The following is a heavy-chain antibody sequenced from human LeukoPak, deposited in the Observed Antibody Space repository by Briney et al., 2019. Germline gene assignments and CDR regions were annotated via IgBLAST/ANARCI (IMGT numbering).Heavy chain of an antibody. J-gene: IGHJ4*02. D-gene: IGHD3-9*01. Sequence: GGSLRLSCAASGLTFRSYAMNWVRQAPGKGLEWVSAISGSGDNTYYAHSVKGRFTISRDNSKNTLYLQMNSLRAEDTAVYYCAKGDEAHYDILTGYYPYYFDYWGQGTLVTVSS. CDR1: GLTFRSYA. CDR2: ISGSGDNT. V-gene: IGHV3-23*01. CDR3: AKGDEAHYDILTGYYPYYFDY.